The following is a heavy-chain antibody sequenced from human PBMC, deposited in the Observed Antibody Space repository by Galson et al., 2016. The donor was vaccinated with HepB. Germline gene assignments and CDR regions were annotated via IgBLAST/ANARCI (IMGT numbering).Heavy chain of an antibody. CDR1: GDSVSSNNAG. CDR3: AREPPVVPPTYYHYMDV. J-gene: IGHJ6*03. Sequence: CAISGDSVSSNNAGWNWIRQSPSRGLEWLGKTYYWSKWYNDYSVSLKGRITITSDTSKNQFSLHLNSVTPEDTAVYYCAREPPVVPPTYYHYMDVWGEGTTVTVSS. D-gene: IGHD2-2*01. V-gene: IGHV6-1*01. CDR2: TYYWSKWYN.